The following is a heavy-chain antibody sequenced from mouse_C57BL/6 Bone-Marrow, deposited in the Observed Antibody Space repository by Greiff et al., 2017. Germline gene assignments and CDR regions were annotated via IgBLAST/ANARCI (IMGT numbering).Heavy chain of an antibody. D-gene: IGHD1-1*01. J-gene: IGHJ2*01. Sequence: VQLQESGAELVKPGASVKISCKASGYAFSSYWMNWVKQRPGKGLEWIGQIYPGDGDTNYNGKFKGKATLTADKSSSTAYMQLSSLTSEDSAVSFCARERIYYYGSSYLDYWGQGTTLTVSS. CDR2: IYPGDGDT. CDR1: GYAFSSYW. CDR3: ARERIYYYGSSYLDY. V-gene: IGHV1-80*01.